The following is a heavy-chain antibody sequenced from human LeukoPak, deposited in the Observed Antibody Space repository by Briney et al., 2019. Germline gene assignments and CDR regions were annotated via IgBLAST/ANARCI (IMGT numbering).Heavy chain of an antibody. J-gene: IGHJ4*02. D-gene: IGHD6-19*01. Sequence: PGGSLRLSCAASGFTFSSYGMHWVRQAPGKGLEWVAVISYDGSNKYYADSVKGRFTISRDNSKDTLYLQMNSLRAEDTAVYYCAKGYSSGWYPTGPDDYWGQGTLVTVSS. CDR3: AKGYSSGWYPTGPDDY. CDR2: ISYDGSNK. CDR1: GFTFSSYG. V-gene: IGHV3-30*18.